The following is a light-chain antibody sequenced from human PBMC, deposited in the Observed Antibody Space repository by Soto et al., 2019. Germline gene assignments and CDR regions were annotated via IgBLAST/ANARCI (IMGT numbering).Light chain of an antibody. V-gene: IGLV2-14*01. CDR3: CSYTTTSTRV. Sequence: QSVLTQPASVSGSPGQSISISCTGTSSDIGGYDYVSWYQQHPGKVPKLMIYEVSNRPSGVSDRFSGSKSGNTASLTISGLQAEDEADYYCCSYTTTSTRVFGGGTKLTVL. J-gene: IGLJ3*02. CDR2: EVS. CDR1: SSDIGGYDY.